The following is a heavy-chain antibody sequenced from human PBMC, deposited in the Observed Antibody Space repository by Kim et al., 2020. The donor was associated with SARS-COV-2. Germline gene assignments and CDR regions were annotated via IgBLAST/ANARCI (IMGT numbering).Heavy chain of an antibody. J-gene: IGHJ6*02. D-gene: IGHD2-2*02. CDR2: ISYDGSNK. CDR3: EKEGVDCSSTSCYKVGLGSYYCVAA. Sequence: GGSLRLSCAASGFTFSSYDMHWVRQAPGKGLEWVAVISYDGSNKYYAYSVKGRFTISRDYSKNTLYLQMNSLRAEDTAVYYCEKEGVDCSSTSCYKVGLGSYYCVAAWGQGTTVTVSS. V-gene: IGHV3-30*18. CDR1: GFTFSSYD.